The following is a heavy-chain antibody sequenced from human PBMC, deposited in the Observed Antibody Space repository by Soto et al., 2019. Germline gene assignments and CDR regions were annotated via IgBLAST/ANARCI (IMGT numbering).Heavy chain of an antibody. J-gene: IGHJ4*02. Sequence: GGSLRLSCAASGFTFSSYSMNWVRQAPGKGLEWVSYISSSSSTIYYADSVKGRFTISRDNAKNSLYLQMNSLRAEDTAVYYCARGPDFWSGYPYYFDYWGQGTLVTVSS. CDR2: ISSSSSTI. V-gene: IGHV3-48*01. D-gene: IGHD3-3*01. CDR3: ARGPDFWSGYPYYFDY. CDR1: GFTFSSYS.